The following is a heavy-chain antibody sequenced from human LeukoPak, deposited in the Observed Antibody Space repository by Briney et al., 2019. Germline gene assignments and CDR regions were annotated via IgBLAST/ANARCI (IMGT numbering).Heavy chain of an antibody. D-gene: IGHD3-3*01. Sequence: SETLSLTCTVSGGSISSSSHYWGWIRQPPGKGLEWIASVFYSGSAFYNPSLKSRVTISVDTSKNQFSLKLSSVTAADTAVYYCARQSRLPGVVPGWGCFDPWGQGTLVTVSS. V-gene: IGHV4-39*01. CDR1: GGSISSSSHY. CDR3: ARQSRLPGVVPGWGCFDP. J-gene: IGHJ5*02. CDR2: VFYSGSA.